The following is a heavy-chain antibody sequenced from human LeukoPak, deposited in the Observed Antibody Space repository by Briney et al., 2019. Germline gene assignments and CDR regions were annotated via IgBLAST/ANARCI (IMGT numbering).Heavy chain of an antibody. Sequence: PSETLSLTCTVSGGSISSGSYYWSWIRQPAGKGLEWIGRIYTSGSTNYNPSLKSRVTISVDTSKNQFSLKLNPVTAADTAVYYCARQYIDILTGYHRGELYWYFDLWGRGTLVTVSS. V-gene: IGHV4-61*02. CDR2: IYTSGST. CDR1: GGSISSGSYY. D-gene: IGHD3-9*01. CDR3: ARQYIDILTGYHRGELYWYFDL. J-gene: IGHJ2*01.